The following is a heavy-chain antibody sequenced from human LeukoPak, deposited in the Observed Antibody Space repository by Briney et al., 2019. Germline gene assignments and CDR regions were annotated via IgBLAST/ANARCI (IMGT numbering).Heavy chain of an antibody. V-gene: IGHV4-4*07. J-gene: IGHJ6*02. CDR2: IYTSGST. Sequence: PSETLSLTCTVSGGSISSYYWSWIRQPAGKGLEWIGRIYTSGSTNYNPSLKSRVTMSVDTSKNQFSLKLSSVTAADTAVYYCARDRASVATKVNRRYYYGMDVWGQGPTVTVSS. CDR3: ARDRASVATKVNRRYYYGMDV. CDR1: GGSISSYY. D-gene: IGHD5-12*01.